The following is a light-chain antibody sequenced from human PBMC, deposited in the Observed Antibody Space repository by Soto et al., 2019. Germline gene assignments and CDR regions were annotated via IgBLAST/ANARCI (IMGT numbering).Light chain of an antibody. CDR1: QSVTTN. V-gene: IGKV3-15*01. J-gene: IGKJ5*01. CDR3: QQRSNWLIT. Sequence: EVVMTQSPASLSVSPGERATLSCRASQSVTTNLAWYKQKPGQAPRLLIYGTSSRAGGVPARYSGSRSGTDFTLTISSLQSEDFAVYYCQQRSNWLITFGQGTRLEIK. CDR2: GTS.